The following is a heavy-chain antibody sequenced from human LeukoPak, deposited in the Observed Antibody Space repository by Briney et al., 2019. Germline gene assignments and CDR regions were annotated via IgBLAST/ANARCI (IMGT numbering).Heavy chain of an antibody. V-gene: IGHV3-11*04. J-gene: IGHJ4*02. CDR3: AREGLLTGYYSPFDY. Sequence: GGSLRLSCAASGFTFGDYYMSWIRQAPGKGLEWVSYISSSGSTIYYADSVKGRFTISRDNAKNSLYLQMNSLRAEDTAVYYCAREGLLTGYYSPFDYWGQGTLVTVSS. D-gene: IGHD3-9*01. CDR2: ISSSGSTI. CDR1: GFTFGDYY.